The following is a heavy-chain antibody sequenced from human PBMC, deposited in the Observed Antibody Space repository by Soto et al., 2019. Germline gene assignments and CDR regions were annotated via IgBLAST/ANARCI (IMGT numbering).Heavy chain of an antibody. V-gene: IGHV1-8*01. Sequence: ASVKVSCKASGYTFTSYDINWVRQATGQGLEWMGWMNPNSGNTGYAQKFQGRVTMTRNTSISTAYMELSSLRSEDTAVYYCARARMVYATNWFDPWGQGTLVTAPQ. CDR2: MNPNSGNT. CDR3: ARARMVYATNWFDP. J-gene: IGHJ5*02. CDR1: GYTFTSYD. D-gene: IGHD2-8*01.